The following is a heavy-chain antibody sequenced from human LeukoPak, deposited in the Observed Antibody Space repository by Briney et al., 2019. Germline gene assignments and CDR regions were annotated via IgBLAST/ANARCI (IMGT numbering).Heavy chain of an antibody. CDR1: GGSVSGGSYC. J-gene: IGHJ4*02. CDR3: AKDHRPVVPAAHATYYFDY. V-gene: IGHV4-61*01. Sequence: PSETLSLTCTVSGGSVSGGSYCWSWIRQPPGKELEWVGYIYYSGSTNYNPSLKSRVTISIDTSKNQFSLKLTSVTAADTAVYYCAKDHRPVVPAAHATYYFDYWGQGTLVTVSS. CDR2: IYYSGST. D-gene: IGHD2-2*01.